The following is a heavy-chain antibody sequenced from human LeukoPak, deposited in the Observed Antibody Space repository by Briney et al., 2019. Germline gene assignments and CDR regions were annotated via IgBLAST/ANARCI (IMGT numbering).Heavy chain of an antibody. V-gene: IGHV1-2*06. J-gene: IGHJ4*02. CDR1: GYTLISYY. CDR3: ATDSVLGAK. D-gene: IGHD1-26*01. CDR2: INPNTGGT. Sequence: ASVKVSCKASGYTLISYYMHWVRQAPGQGLEWMGRINPNTGGTNYAQKFQGRVAITRDTSISTAYLDMSSLTYADTAVYYCATDSVLGAKWGQGTLVTVSS.